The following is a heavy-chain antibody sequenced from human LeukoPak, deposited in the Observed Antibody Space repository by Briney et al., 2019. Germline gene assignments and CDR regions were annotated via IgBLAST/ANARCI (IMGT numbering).Heavy chain of an antibody. Sequence: ASVKVSCKASGYTFTSYGISWVRQAPGQGLEWMGWISTYNANTNYAQKLQSRVTMTTDTSTSTAYMELRSLRSDDTAVYYCARDSGIAARPGAFDIWGQGTMVTVSS. J-gene: IGHJ3*02. V-gene: IGHV1-18*01. CDR2: ISTYNANT. CDR1: GYTFTSYG. D-gene: IGHD6-6*01. CDR3: ARDSGIAARPGAFDI.